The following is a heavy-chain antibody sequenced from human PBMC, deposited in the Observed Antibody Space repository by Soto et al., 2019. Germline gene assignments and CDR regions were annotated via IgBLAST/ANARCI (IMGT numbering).Heavy chain of an antibody. CDR1: GGSISSYY. CDR2: IYYSGST. D-gene: IGHD3-22*01. V-gene: IGHV4-59*01. J-gene: IGHJ5*02. CDR3: ARSNYYDSSGYYDNWSDP. Sequence: VTLSLTCTVSGGSISSYYWSWIRQPPGKGLEWIGYIYYSGSTNYNPSLKSRVTISVDTSKNQFSLKLSSVTAADTAVYYCARSNYYDSSGYYDNWSDPWGQGTLVTVSS.